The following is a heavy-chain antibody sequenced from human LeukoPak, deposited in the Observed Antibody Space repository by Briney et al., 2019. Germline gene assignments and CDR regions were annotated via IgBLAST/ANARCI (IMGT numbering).Heavy chain of an antibody. CDR2: ISGDIGST. CDR1: GFTFDDYA. D-gene: IGHD2-2*01. V-gene: IGHV3-43*02. J-gene: IGHJ4*02. CDR3: AREVPYFDH. Sequence: GGSLRLSCAASGFTFDDYAMHWVRQAPGKGLEWVALISGDIGSTYYADSVKGRFTISRDNSKSTLYLQMNSLRAEDTALYYCAREVPYFDHWGQGTLVTVSS.